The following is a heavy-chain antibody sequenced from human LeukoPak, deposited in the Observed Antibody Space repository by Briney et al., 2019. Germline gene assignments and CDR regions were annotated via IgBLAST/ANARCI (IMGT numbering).Heavy chain of an antibody. CDR1: GFTFSDHY. Sequence: GGSLRLSCAASGFTFSDHYMDWVRQAPGKGLEWVGRTRNKANSYTTDYAASVKGRFTISRDDSKNSLYLQMNSLKTEDTAVYYCARDSAARDYYYYYMDVWGKGTTVTVSS. J-gene: IGHJ6*03. D-gene: IGHD6-6*01. CDR3: ARDSAARDYYYYYMDV. CDR2: TRNKANSYTT. V-gene: IGHV3-72*01.